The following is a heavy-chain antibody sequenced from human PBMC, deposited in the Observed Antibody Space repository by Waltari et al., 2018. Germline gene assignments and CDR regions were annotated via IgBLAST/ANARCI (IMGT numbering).Heavy chain of an antibody. CDR1: DVSLGKYY. CDR3: VTGSVDSRSWYEFDY. D-gene: IGHD6-13*01. CDR2: IYYNGYT. Sequence: QVQLQESGPGLVKPSETLSLTCPVSDVSLGKYYWTWIRQSPGMGLEWIGYIYYNGYTIYNPSLKSRITISLDTSKSQFSLSLYSVTAADTAVYYCVTGSVDSRSWYEFDYWGQGTLVTV. V-gene: IGHV4-59*01. J-gene: IGHJ4*02.